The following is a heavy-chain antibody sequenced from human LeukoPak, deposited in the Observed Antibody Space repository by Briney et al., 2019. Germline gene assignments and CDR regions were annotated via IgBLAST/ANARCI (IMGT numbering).Heavy chain of an antibody. CDR1: GFTFSSYE. CDR2: ISSSASIT. V-gene: IGHV3-48*03. J-gene: IGHJ4*02. D-gene: IGHD3-22*01. CDR3: ARDGYYYDSSGYNFDY. Sequence: GGSLRLSCAASGFTFSSYEMNWVRQAPGKGLEWVSYISSSASITYYADSVKGRFTISRDNAKNSLYLQMNSLRAEDTAVYYCARDGYYYDSSGYNFDYWGQGTLVTVSS.